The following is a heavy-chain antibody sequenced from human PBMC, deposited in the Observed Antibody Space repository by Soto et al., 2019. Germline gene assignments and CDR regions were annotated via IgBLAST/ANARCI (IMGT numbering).Heavy chain of an antibody. CDR1: GYTFTSYY. Sequence: ASVKVSCKASGYTFTSYYMHWVRQAPGQGLEWMGIINPNSGNTGYAQKFQGRVTMTRNTSISTAYMELSSLRSEDTAVYYCARGAGETYYDFWSGYLYYFDYWGQGTLVTVSS. V-gene: IGHV1-8*02. J-gene: IGHJ4*02. CDR3: ARGAGETYYDFWSGYLYYFDY. CDR2: INPNSGNT. D-gene: IGHD3-3*01.